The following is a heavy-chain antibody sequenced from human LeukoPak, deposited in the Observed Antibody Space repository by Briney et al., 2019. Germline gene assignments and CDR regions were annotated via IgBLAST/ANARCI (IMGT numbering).Heavy chain of an antibody. J-gene: IGHJ5*02. CDR3: ARGSQYSSSFMIDP. D-gene: IGHD6-13*01. CDR1: GGSISSGSYY. CDR2: IDTSGST. V-gene: IGHV4-61*02. Sequence: KPSQTLSLTCTVSGGSISSGSYYWSWIPQPPGKGLEWIGRIDTSGSTTYNPSLKSRVTISVDTSKNQFSLRLSSVTAADTAVYYCARGSQYSSSFMIDPRGQGTLVTVSS.